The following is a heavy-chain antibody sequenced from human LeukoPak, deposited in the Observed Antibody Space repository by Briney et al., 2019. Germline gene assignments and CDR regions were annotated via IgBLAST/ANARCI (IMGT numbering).Heavy chain of an antibody. CDR1: GFTFSSYG. D-gene: IGHD3-16*02. J-gene: IGHJ6*03. CDR3: ARESQYDYVWGSYLNYYYYMDV. V-gene: IGHV3-30*02. Sequence: GGSLRLSCAASGFTFSSYGMHWVRQAPGKGLEWVAFIRYDGSNKYYADSVKGRFTISRDNSKNTLYLQMNSLRAEDTAVYYCARESQYDYVWGSYLNYYYYMDVWGKGTTVTVSS. CDR2: IRYDGSNK.